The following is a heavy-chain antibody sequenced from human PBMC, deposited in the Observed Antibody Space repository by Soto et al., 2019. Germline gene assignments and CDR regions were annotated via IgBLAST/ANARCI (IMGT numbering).Heavy chain of an antibody. Sequence: GESLKISCKGSGYSFTSYWIGWVRQMPGKGLEWMGIIYPGDSDTRYSPSFQGQVTISADKSISTAYLQMNSLRAEDTAVYYCAKDMVEGYYYYYGMDVWGQGTTVTVSS. V-gene: IGHV5-51*01. CDR2: IYPGDSDT. J-gene: IGHJ6*02. CDR1: GYSFTSYW. CDR3: AKDMVEGYYYYYGMDV. D-gene: IGHD2-15*01.